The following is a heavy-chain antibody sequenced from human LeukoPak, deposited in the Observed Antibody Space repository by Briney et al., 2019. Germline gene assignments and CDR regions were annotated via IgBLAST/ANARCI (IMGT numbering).Heavy chain of an antibody. D-gene: IGHD3-10*01. J-gene: IGHJ4*02. Sequence: GGSLRLSCAASGFTSSSYGMHWVRQAPGKGLEWVAFIRYDGSNKYYADSVKGRFTISRDNAKNTLYLQMNSLRAEDTAVYYCARGQDYYGSGSYYGSYWGQGTLVTVSS. CDR2: IRYDGSNK. CDR3: ARGQDYYGSGSYYGSY. CDR1: GFTSSSYG. V-gene: IGHV3-30*02.